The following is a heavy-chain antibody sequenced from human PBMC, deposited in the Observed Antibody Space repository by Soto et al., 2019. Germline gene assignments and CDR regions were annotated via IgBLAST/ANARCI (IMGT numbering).Heavy chain of an antibody. CDR2: ISYDGSNK. D-gene: IGHD3-22*01. CDR1: GFTFSSYA. J-gene: IGHJ6*02. CDR3: ARSYYYDSSGSPYSYYYYYGMDV. Sequence: GGSLRLSCAASGFTFSSYAMHWVRQAPGKGLEWVAVISYDGSNKYYADSVKGRFTISRDNSKNTLYLQMNSLRAEDTAVYYCARSYYYDSSGSPYSYYYYYGMDVWGQGTTVTVS. V-gene: IGHV3-30-3*01.